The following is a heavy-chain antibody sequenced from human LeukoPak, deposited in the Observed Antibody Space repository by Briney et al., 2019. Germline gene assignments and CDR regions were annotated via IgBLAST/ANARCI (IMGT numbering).Heavy chain of an antibody. CDR3: AKTLSVHTRSSYDY. CDR2: ISGDGIRT. V-gene: IGHV3-43*02. J-gene: IGHJ4*02. D-gene: IGHD1-1*01. Sequence: GGSLRLSCAASGFTFDDYAMHWVRQAPGKGLEWVSLISGDGIRTYYSDSVKGRFTISRDNSKWSLYLQMNSLRTEDTAFYYCAKTLSVHTRSSYDYWGQGTLVTVST. CDR1: GFTFDDYA.